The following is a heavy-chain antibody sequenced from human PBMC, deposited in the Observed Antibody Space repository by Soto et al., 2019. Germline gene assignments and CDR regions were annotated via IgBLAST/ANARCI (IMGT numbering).Heavy chain of an antibody. Sequence: GGSLRLSCAASGFTFTDYALSWVRQAPGRGLEWVATISGIGGSTYLADSVKGRLSISRDNSKNTVSLLMNSLRAEDTAVYFCARGSSGYISSWYYFDYWGRGTLVTVSS. J-gene: IGHJ4*02. CDR2: ISGIGGST. D-gene: IGHD6-13*01. CDR1: GFTFTDYA. CDR3: ARGSSGYISSWYYFDY. V-gene: IGHV3-23*01.